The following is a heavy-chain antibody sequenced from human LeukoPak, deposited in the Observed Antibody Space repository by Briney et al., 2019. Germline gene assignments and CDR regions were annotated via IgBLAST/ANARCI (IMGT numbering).Heavy chain of an antibody. CDR1: GGSISSYY. V-gene: IGHV4-59*01. D-gene: IGHD4-17*01. Sequence: SETLSLTCTVSGGSISSYYWSWIRQPPGKGLEWIGYIYYSGSTNYNPSLKSRVTISVDTSKNQFSLKLSSVIAADTAVYYCARAYGDYDPRWFDPWGQGTLVTVSS. J-gene: IGHJ5*02. CDR3: ARAYGDYDPRWFDP. CDR2: IYYSGST.